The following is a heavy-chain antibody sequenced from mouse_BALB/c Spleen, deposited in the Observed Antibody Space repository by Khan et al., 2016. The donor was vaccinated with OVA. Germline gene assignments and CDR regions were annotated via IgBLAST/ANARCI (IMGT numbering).Heavy chain of an antibody. Sequence: VQLQQSGPELVKPGASVKISCKASGYSFTGYFMNWVMQSHGKSLEWIGRINPHIGETLYTQKFKGKATLTVDESTRTVHMELRGLASEDSAVYYCARKNGSEFDYWGQGTTLTVSA. CDR1: GYSFTGYF. CDR3: ARKNGSEFDY. D-gene: IGHD1-1*01. CDR2: INPHIGET. V-gene: IGHV1-20*02. J-gene: IGHJ2*01.